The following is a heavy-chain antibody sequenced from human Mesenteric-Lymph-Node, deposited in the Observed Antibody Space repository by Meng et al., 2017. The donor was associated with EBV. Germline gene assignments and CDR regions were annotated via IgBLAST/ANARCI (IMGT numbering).Heavy chain of an antibody. Sequence: QVHLPPSSPGLVNPSHTLSPSWAISGDSVSSNSVGWAWIRQSPSRGLEWLGRTYYRSKWYNDYALSVESRITMNPDTSKNQFSLQLNSVTPDDTALYYCARAVAGKGTYDSWGQGTLVTVSS. CDR1: GDSVSSNSVG. CDR2: TYYRSKWYN. V-gene: IGHV6-1*01. CDR3: ARAVAGKGTYDS. J-gene: IGHJ4*02. D-gene: IGHD6-19*01.